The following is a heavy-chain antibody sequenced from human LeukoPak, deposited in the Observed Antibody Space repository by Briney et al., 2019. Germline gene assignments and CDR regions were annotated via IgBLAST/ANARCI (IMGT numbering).Heavy chain of an antibody. Sequence: GGSLRLSCAASGFTISNYAMSWVRQAPGKGLEWVSGISDSGGNTYYADSVKGRFTISRDNAKNSLYLQMNSLRADDTAVYYCARETPYSSSWTDFDYWGQGTLVTVSS. V-gene: IGHV3-23*01. D-gene: IGHD6-13*01. CDR3: ARETPYSSSWTDFDY. CDR2: ISDSGGNT. CDR1: GFTISNYA. J-gene: IGHJ4*02.